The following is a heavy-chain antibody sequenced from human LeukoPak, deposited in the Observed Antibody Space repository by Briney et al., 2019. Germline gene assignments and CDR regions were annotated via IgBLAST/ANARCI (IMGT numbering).Heavy chain of an antibody. D-gene: IGHD3-22*01. V-gene: IGHV3-23*01. J-gene: IGHJ4*02. CDR3: AKDANYYDSSGYLIPFDY. CDR1: GFTLSRFA. Sequence: GGSLTLSCSASGFTLSRFAMRWVRQLPEKGLEWVSSISGSGHKTYYGDSVKGRFSVSRDNSKNILYLQMDSLRADDSALYYCAKDANYYDSSGYLIPFDYWGQGTLVTVSS. CDR2: ISGSGHKT.